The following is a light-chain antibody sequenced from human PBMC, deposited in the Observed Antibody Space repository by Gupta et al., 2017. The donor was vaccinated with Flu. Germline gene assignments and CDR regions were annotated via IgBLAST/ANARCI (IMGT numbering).Light chain of an antibody. V-gene: IGLV2-23*02. CDR2: EDS. CDR3: CTYSRSDTFI. Sequence: QSVLTQPASVSGSPGQSITFSCTGTINDVGYYNYVSWYQQRPGQVPKVIIYEDSKRPSGVSDRFSGSKSDYTASLTISGLQAEDEADYYCCTYSRSDTFIFGGGTKVTVL. J-gene: IGLJ2*01. CDR1: INDVGYYNY.